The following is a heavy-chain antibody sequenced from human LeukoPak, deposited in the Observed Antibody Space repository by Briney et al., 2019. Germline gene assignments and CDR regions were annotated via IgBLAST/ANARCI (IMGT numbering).Heavy chain of an antibody. CDR2: IKQDGSEK. Sequence: GGSLRLSCAASGFTFSSYWKSWVRQAPGKGLEWVANIKQDGSEKYYVDSVKGRFTISRDNAKNSLYLQMNSLRAEDTAVYYWAREGLKWDLDYWGQGTRVTVSS. D-gene: IGHD1-26*01. J-gene: IGHJ4*02. V-gene: IGHV3-7*01. CDR3: AREGLKWDLDY. CDR1: GFTFSSYW.